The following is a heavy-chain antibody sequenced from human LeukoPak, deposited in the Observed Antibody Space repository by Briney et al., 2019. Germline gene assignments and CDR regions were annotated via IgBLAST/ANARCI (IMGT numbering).Heavy chain of an antibody. J-gene: IGHJ6*03. CDR1: GGSISSSSYY. CDR3: ARAPHGQYVFYMDV. CDR2: IYYSGST. Sequence: SETLSLTCTVSGGSISSSSYYWGWIRQPPGKGLEWIGSIYYSGSTYYNPSLKSRVTISVDTSKNQFSLKLSSVTAADTAVYYCARAPHGQYVFYMDVWGKGTTVTVSS. D-gene: IGHD2-2*01. V-gene: IGHV4-39*07.